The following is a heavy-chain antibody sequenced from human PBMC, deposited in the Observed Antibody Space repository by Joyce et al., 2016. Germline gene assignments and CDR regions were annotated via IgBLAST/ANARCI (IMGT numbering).Heavy chain of an antibody. D-gene: IGHD4-17*01. CDR1: GFTFSKYG. CDR2: IAYDGDNK. CDR3: VKDNGDAGYYFHGLDV. J-gene: IGHJ6*02. Sequence: QVHLVESGGGVVQPGRSLRLSCVASGFTFSKYGMHWVHQAPGKGLEWLAVIAYDGDNKYYLASVKGRFTISRDNSKSTLYLQLNSLTTEDTGVYFCVKDNGDAGYYFHGLDVWGRGTTVAVPS. V-gene: IGHV3-30*18.